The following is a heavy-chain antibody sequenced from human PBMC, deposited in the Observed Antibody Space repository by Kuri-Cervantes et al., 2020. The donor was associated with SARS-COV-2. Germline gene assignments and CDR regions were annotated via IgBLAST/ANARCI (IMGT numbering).Heavy chain of an antibody. CDR1: GFTFSSYS. D-gene: IGHD4-11*01. Sequence: LSLTCAASGFTFSSYSMTWVRQAPGKGLEWVSSISSSSSYIYYAVSVKGRFTISRDNAKNSLYLQMNSLRAEDTAVYYCARGTTGSGYWGQGTLVTVSS. CDR2: ISSSSSYI. CDR3: ARGTTGSGY. J-gene: IGHJ4*02. V-gene: IGHV3-21*01.